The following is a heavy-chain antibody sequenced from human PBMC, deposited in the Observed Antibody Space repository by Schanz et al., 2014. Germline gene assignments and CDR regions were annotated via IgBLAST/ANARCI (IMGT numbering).Heavy chain of an antibody. CDR2: INPIGGST. Sequence: QILLVQPGPEAKKPGASVTVSCKASGYDFHIYAYSWVRQAPGQGLEWMGIINPIGGSTTYAQKFQGRVTITADRSTSTAYMELSSLRSEDTAVYYCARGYGDSPTDFWGQGTLVTVSS. CDR1: GYDFHIYA. J-gene: IGHJ4*02. CDR3: ARGYGDSPTDF. V-gene: IGHV1-46*02. D-gene: IGHD4-17*01.